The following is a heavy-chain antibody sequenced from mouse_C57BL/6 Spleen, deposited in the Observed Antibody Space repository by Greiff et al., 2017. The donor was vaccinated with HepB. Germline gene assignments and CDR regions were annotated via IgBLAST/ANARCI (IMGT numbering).Heavy chain of an antibody. J-gene: IGHJ2*01. V-gene: IGHV1-18*01. Sequence: DVKLQESGPELVKPGASVKIPCKASGYTFTDYNMDWVKQSHGKSLEWIGEINPNNGGTIYNQKLKGKTTLTVDKSSSTAYMELRSLTSEDTAVYYCARTIWSNYGKNFDYWGQGTTLTVSS. CDR2: INPNNGGT. CDR1: GYTFTDYN. CDR3: ARTIWSNYGKNFDY. D-gene: IGHD2-5*01.